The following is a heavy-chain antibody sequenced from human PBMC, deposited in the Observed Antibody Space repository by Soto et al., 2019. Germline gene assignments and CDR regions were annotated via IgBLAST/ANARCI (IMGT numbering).Heavy chain of an antibody. CDR2: IYYTGST. J-gene: IGHJ4*02. D-gene: IGHD3-22*01. CDR1: GGSISSYY. CDR3: ARAQRGYYFDSGGYYPAYLDY. V-gene: IGHV4-59*01. Sequence: SETLSLTCTVSGGSISSYYWSWIRQPPGKGLEWIGYIYYTGSTNYNPSLKSRVTISVETSKNHFSLTLSSVTAADTAVYYCARAQRGYYFDSGGYYPAYLDYCGQGNLVT.